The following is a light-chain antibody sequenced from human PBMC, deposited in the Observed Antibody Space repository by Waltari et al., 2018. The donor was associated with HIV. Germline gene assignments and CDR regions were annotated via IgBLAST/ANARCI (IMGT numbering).Light chain of an antibody. Sequence: SSELTQDPAVSVALGQTVRITCQGASLKSYYATWYQQKPGQAPVLVVYDKNNRPSGIPNRFSGSSSGNTASLTITGAQAEDEADYYCNSRDSSGNHLVFGGGTKLTVL. CDR2: DKN. CDR1: SLKSYY. J-gene: IGLJ3*02. CDR3: NSRDSSGNHLV. V-gene: IGLV3-19*01.